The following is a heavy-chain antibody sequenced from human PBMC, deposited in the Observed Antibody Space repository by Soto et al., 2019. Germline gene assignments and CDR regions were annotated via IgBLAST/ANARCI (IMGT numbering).Heavy chain of an antibody. CDR3: ARHYCGNSLSWYFDL. Sequence: QVQLVQSGAEVKKPGSSVKVSCKASGGTFSSYAISWVRQAPGQGLEWMGGIIPIFGTANDAQKFQGRVTITADESTSTAYMELSSLRSEDTAVYYCARHYCGNSLSWYFDLWGRGTLVTVSS. V-gene: IGHV1-69*12. J-gene: IGHJ2*01. CDR1: GGTFSSYA. CDR2: IIPIFGTA. D-gene: IGHD2-21*02.